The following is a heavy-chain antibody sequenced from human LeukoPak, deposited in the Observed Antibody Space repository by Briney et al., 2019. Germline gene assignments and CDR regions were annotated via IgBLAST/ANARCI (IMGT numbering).Heavy chain of an antibody. Sequence: MSSQTLSLTCTVSGGSISSGDYYWSWIRQPPGKGLEWIGYIYYSGSTYYNPSLKSRVTISVDTSKNQFSLKLSSVTAADTAVYYCARTIVLMVYALPNWFYPWGQGTLVTVSS. CDR3: ARTIVLMVYALPNWFYP. J-gene: IGHJ5*02. D-gene: IGHD2-8*01. V-gene: IGHV4-30-4*08. CDR2: IYYSGST. CDR1: GGSISSGDYY.